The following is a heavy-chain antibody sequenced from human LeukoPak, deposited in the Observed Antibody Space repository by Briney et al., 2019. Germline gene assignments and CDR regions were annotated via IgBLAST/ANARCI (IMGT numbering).Heavy chain of an antibody. D-gene: IGHD4-17*01. J-gene: IGHJ4*02. CDR2: IIPIFGTA. CDR3: ARDLEVGPVFGDYAPFDY. Sequence: SVKVPCKASGGTFSSYAISWVRQAPGQGLEWMGRIIPIFGTANYAQKFQGRVTITADKSTSTAYMELSSLRSEDTAVYYCARDLEVGPVFGDYAPFDYWGQGTLVTVSS. V-gene: IGHV1-69*06. CDR1: GGTFSSYA.